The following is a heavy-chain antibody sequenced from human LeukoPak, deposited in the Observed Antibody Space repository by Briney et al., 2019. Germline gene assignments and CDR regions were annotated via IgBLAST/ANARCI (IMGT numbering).Heavy chain of an antibody. D-gene: IGHD1-14*01. Sequence: SSETLSLTCTVSGGSISSYYWSWIRQPQGKGLEWIGYIYYSGSTNYNPSLKSRVTISVDTSKNQFSLKLSSVTAADTAVYYCARHEEPRRVYYYGMDVWGQGTTVTVSS. V-gene: IGHV4-59*08. CDR2: IYYSGST. CDR1: GGSISSYY. J-gene: IGHJ6*02. CDR3: ARHEEPRRVYYYGMDV.